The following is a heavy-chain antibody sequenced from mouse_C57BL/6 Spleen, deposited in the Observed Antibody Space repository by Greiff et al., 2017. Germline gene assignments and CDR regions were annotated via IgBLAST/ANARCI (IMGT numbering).Heavy chain of an antibody. CDR2: ISSGSSTI. V-gene: IGHV5-17*01. D-gene: IGHD1-1*01. J-gene: IGHJ1*03. Sequence: EVKLQESGGGLVKPGGSLKLSCAASGFTFSDYGMHWVRQAPEKGLEWVAYISSGSSTIYYADTVKGRFTISRDNAKNTLFLQMTSLRSEDTAMYYCARDYGKAYWYFDVWGTGTTVTVSS. CDR1: GFTFSDYG. CDR3: ARDYGKAYWYFDV.